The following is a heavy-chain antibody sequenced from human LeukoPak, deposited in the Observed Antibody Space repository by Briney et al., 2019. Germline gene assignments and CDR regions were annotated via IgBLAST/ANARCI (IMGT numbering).Heavy chain of an antibody. V-gene: IGHV5-51*01. J-gene: IGHJ4*02. CDR2: IYPGDSDT. CDR1: GYSFTCFW. Sequence: GESLKISCKGSGYSFTCFWIGWVRQMPGKGLEWMGIIYPGDSDTRYSPSFQGQVTISADKSINTAYLQWSSLKASDTAMYYCATYSSGMAYDYFDYWGQGTLVTVSS. CDR3: ATYSSGMAYDYFDY. D-gene: IGHD3-10*01.